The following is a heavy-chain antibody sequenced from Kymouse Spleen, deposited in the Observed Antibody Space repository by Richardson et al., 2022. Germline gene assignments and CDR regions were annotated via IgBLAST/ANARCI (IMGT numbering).Heavy chain of an antibody. D-gene: IGHD1-1*01,IGHD1-14*01,IGHD1-20*01. Sequence: EVQLVESGGGLVKPGGSLRLSCAASGFTFSSYSMNWVRQAPGKGLEWVSSISSSSSYIYYADSVKGRFTISRDNAKNSLYLQMNSLRAEDTAVYYCAREGTYYYYYGMDVWGQGTTVTVSS. CDR3: AREGTYYYYYGMDV. J-gene: IGHJ6*02. CDR1: GFTFSSYS. CDR2: ISSSSSYI. V-gene: IGHV3-21*03.